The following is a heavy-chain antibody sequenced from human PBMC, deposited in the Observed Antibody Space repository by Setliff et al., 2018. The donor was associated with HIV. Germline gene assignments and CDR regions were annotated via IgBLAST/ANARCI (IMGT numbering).Heavy chain of an antibody. CDR1: GGSISSSTYY. J-gene: IGHJ5*02. D-gene: IGHD3-10*01. V-gene: IGHV4-31*01. Sequence: NPSETLSLTCTVSGGSISSSTYYWNWFRQSPGKGLEWIGYMSYTGINNYNPSLKSLVTISLDTSKNQFSLKLTSVTAADTAVYYCARAPYVSGSFGWFDPWGQGTLVTV. CDR2: MSYTGIN. CDR3: ARAPYVSGSFGWFDP.